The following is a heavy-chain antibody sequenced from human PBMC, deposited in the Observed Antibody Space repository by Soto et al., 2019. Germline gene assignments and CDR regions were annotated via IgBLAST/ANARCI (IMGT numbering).Heavy chain of an antibody. CDR3: ARQGSSSWRFDY. CDR1: GGSISSGGYS. CDR2: IYHSGST. D-gene: IGHD6-13*01. V-gene: IGHV4-30-2*03. J-gene: IGHJ4*02. Sequence: SETLSLTCAVSGGSISSGGYSWSWIRQPPGKGLEWIGYIYHSGSTYYNPSLKSRVTTSVDTSKNQFSLKLTSVTAADTAVYYCARQGSSSWRFDYWGQGTLVTVSS.